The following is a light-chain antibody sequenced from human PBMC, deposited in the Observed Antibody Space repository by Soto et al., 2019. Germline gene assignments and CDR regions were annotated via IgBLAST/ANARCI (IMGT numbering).Light chain of an antibody. V-gene: IGKV3-15*01. Sequence: IVMTQSPATLSVSPGERATLSCWASQSVRNNLAWYQQRPGQAPRLLIYGASTRATGIPARFSGDGSETEFTLTISSLQSEDFAVYYCQQYNNWPPITFGQGTRREIK. J-gene: IGKJ5*01. CDR1: QSVRNN. CDR2: GAS. CDR3: QQYNNWPPIT.